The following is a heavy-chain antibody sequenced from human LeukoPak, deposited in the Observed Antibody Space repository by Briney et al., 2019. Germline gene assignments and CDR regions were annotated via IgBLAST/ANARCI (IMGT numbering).Heavy chain of an antibody. D-gene: IGHD4-17*01. CDR2: ITTTGSTI. V-gene: IGHV3-48*04. CDR3: AREYGDYRHFGMDV. CDR1: GFSFSSYA. J-gene: IGHJ6*02. Sequence: PGGSLRLSCAASGFSFSSYAMSWVRQAPGKGLEWVSYITTTGSTIHYADSVKGRFIISRDNAKNSVYLEMNSLRADDTAVYCAREYGDYRHFGMDVWGRGTTVTVSS.